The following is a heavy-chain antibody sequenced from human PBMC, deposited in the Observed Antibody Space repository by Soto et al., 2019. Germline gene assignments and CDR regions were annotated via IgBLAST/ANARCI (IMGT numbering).Heavy chain of an antibody. CDR2: IYYSGST. V-gene: IGHV4-59*12. CDR3: ARTEVPESSSWHPCDP. CDR1: GGSISSYY. D-gene: IGHD6-13*01. Sequence: SETLSLTCTVSGGSISSYYWSWIRQPPGKGLEWIGYIYYSGSTNYNPSLKSRVTISVDTSKNQFSLKLISVTAADTGVYYCARTEVPESSSWHPCDPWGQGTLVTVSS. J-gene: IGHJ5*02.